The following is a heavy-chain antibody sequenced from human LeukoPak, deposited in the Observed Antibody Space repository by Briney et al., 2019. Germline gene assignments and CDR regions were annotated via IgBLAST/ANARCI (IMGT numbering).Heavy chain of an antibody. V-gene: IGHV3-23*01. CDR1: GFTFSSYG. CDR2: ISGSGGST. D-gene: IGHD4-17*01. J-gene: IGHJ4*02. Sequence: GGSLRLSCAASGFTFSSYGITWVRQAPGKGLEWVSAISGSGGSTYYADSVKGRFTISRDNSKNTLYLQMNSLRAEDTAVYYCATHLRMGFFDYWGQGTLVTVSS. CDR3: ATHLRMGFFDY.